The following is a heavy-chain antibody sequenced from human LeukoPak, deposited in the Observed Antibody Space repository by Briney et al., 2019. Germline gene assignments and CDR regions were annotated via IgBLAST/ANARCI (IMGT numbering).Heavy chain of an antibody. D-gene: IGHD3-3*01. CDR2: IYTSGST. V-gene: IGHV4-4*09. CDR3: ARDFWSVAYYYYYMDV. CDR1: GGSISSYY. Sequence: SETLSLTCTVSGGSISSYYWSWIRQPPGKGLEWIGYIYTSGSTNYNPSLKSRVTMSVDTSKNQFSLKLSSVTAADTAVYYCARDFWSVAYYYYYMDVWGKGTTVTVSS. J-gene: IGHJ6*03.